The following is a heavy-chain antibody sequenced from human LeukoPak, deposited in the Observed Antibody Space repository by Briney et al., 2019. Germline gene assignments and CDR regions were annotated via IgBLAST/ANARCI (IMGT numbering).Heavy chain of an antibody. D-gene: IGHD3-16*01. CDR2: ISYDGSNK. J-gene: IGHJ4*02. Sequence: GGSLRLSCAASGFTFSSYAMHWVRQAPGKGLEWVAVISYDGSNKYYADSVKGRFTISRDNSKNTLYLQMSSLRAEDTAVYYCVLWGLSHFDYWGQGTLVTVSS. V-gene: IGHV3-30*14. CDR1: GFTFSSYA. CDR3: VLWGLSHFDY.